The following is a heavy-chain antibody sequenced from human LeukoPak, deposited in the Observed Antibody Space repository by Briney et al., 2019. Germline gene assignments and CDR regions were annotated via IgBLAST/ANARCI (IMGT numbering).Heavy chain of an antibody. J-gene: IGHJ1*01. V-gene: IGHV3-66*01. D-gene: IGHD3-22*01. CDR2: IYSGGST. CDR1: GFTVSTNY. CDR3: ARGGIGYYDSSGYDEYFQH. Sequence: GGSLRLTCPASGFTVSTNYMSWVRQAPGKGLEWVSLIYSGGSTYYADSVKGRFTISRDNSKNTLYLQMNSLRAEDTALYYCARGGIGYYDSSGYDEYFQHWGQGTLVTVSS.